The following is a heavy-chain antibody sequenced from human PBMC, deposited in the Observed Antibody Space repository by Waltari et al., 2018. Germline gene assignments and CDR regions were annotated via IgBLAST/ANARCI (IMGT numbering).Heavy chain of an antibody. D-gene: IGHD6-13*01. CDR1: GYSISSGYY. J-gene: IGHJ4*02. CDR2: IYHSGST. CDR3: ARGPRFGQQLTLFDY. Sequence: QVQLQESGPGLVKPSETLSLTCAVSGYSISSGYYWGWIRQPPGKGLEWIGSIYHSGSTYYNPSLKSRVTISVDTSKNQFSLKLSSVTAADTAVYYCARGPRFGQQLTLFDYWGQGTLVTVSS. V-gene: IGHV4-38-2*01.